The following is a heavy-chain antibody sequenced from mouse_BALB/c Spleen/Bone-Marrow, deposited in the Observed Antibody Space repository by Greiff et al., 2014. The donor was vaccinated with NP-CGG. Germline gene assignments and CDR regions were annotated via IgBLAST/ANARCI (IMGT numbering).Heavy chain of an antibody. J-gene: IGHJ1*01. CDR1: GYSFSGYN. D-gene: IGHD2-5*01. CDR2: IDPYYGDT. CDR3: ARKAYYTNWWYFDV. V-gene: IGHV1-39*01. Sequence: EVQGVESGPELEKPGASVKISCKASGYSFSGYNLNWVKQNSGQSLEWIGNIDPYYGDTTYNQKFKGKATLTVDRSSSTAYMQLKSLTSEDSAVYYCARKAYYTNWWYFDVWGAGTTVTVSS.